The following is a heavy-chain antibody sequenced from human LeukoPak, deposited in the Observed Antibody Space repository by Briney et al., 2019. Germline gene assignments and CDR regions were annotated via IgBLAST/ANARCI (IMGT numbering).Heavy chain of an antibody. CDR2: ISNDGGGT. CDR3: AKGSSGYFFDL. J-gene: IGHJ4*02. D-gene: IGHD3-22*01. V-gene: IGHV3-23*01. CDR1: GFIFNNYG. Sequence: GGSLRLSCAASGFIFNNYGLVWVRQAPGKGLEWVSAISNDGGGTTYADFVKGRFSVSRDNSKNTLFLQMNSLRAEDTALYYRAKGSSGYFFDLWGQGTLVTVSS.